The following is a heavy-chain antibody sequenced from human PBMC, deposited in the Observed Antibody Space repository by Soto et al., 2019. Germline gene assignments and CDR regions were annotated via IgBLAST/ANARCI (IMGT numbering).Heavy chain of an antibody. CDR1: GFTFSNAW. J-gene: IGHJ3*02. Sequence: GESLKISCAASGFTFSNAWMSWVRQAPGKGLEWVGRIKSKTDGGTTDYAAPVKGRFTISRDDSKNTLYLQMNSLKTEDTAVYYCTTDGPTMVDAFDIWGQGTMVTVSS. D-gene: IGHD3-10*01. V-gene: IGHV3-15*01. CDR2: IKSKTDGGTT. CDR3: TTDGPTMVDAFDI.